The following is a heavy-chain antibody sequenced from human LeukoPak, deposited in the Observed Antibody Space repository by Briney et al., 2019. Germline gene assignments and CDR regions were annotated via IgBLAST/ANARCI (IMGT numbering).Heavy chain of an antibody. CDR2: IIPIFGTA. V-gene: IGHV1-69*05. Sequence: GASVKVSCKASGGTFSSYAISWVRQAPGQGLEWMGRIIPIFGTANYAQKFQGRVTITTDESTSTAYMELSSLRSEDTAVYYCAREYYDILTGYYYYFDYWGQGTLVTVSS. CDR1: GGTFSSYA. D-gene: IGHD3-9*01. CDR3: AREYYDILTGYYYYFDY. J-gene: IGHJ4*02.